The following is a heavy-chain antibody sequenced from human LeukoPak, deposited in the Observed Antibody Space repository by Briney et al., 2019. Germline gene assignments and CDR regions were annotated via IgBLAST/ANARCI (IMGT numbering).Heavy chain of an antibody. CDR1: GFTFSSYW. V-gene: IGHV3-74*01. D-gene: IGHD6-19*01. J-gene: IGHJ1*01. CDR3: ARDYSSGWYGPLEYFQH. CDR2: INSDGSST. Sequence: GGSLRLSCAASGFTFSSYWMHWVRQAPGKGLVWVSRINSDGSSTSYADSVKGRFTISRDNAKNTLYLQMNSLRAEDTAVYYCARDYSSGWYGPLEYFQHWGQGTLVTVSS.